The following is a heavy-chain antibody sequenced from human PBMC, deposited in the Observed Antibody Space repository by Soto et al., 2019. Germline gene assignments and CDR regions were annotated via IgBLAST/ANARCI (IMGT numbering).Heavy chain of an antibody. Sequence: SVKVSCKASGGTFSSYAISWVRQAPGQGLEWMGGVIPIFGTANYAQKFQGRVTITADESTSTAYMELSSLRSEDTAVYYCAEGGYCSGGSCYSLEVYYYYGMDVWGQGTTVTVSS. CDR1: GGTFSSYA. D-gene: IGHD2-15*01. V-gene: IGHV1-69*13. CDR3: AEGGYCSGGSCYSLEVYYYYGMDV. CDR2: VIPIFGTA. J-gene: IGHJ6*02.